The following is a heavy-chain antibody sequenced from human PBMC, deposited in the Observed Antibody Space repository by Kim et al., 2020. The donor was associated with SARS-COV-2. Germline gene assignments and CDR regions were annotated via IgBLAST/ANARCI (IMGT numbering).Heavy chain of an antibody. D-gene: IGHD3-16*02. Sequence: YAQGFKGRVVLSLDTHVSTAYLQISSLKAEDTAVYYCARDPPLSADAFDIWGQGTMVTVSS. V-gene: IGHV7-4-1*02. J-gene: IGHJ3*02. CDR3: ARDPPLSADAFDI.